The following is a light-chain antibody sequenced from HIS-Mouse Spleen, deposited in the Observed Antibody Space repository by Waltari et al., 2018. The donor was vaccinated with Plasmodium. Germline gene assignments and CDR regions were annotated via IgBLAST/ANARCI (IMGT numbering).Light chain of an antibody. CDR1: VLAKQD. J-gene: IGLJ3*02. CDR2: KDS. CDR3: YSAADNNRV. V-gene: IGLV3-27*01. Sequence: SYELTQPSSVSVSPGPTARTPCTGDVLAKQDARWFQQKPGQAPELVIYKDSERPSGIPERFSGSSSGTTVTLTISGAQVEDEADYYCYSAADNNRVFGGGTKLTVL.